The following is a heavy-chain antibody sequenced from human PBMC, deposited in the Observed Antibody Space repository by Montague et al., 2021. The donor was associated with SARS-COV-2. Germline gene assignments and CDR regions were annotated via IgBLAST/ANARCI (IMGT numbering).Heavy chain of an antibody. CDR2: INNSGST. V-gene: IGHV4-34*01. CDR1: GASFSAYN. D-gene: IGHD3-10*01. Sequence: SETLSLTCAVYGASFSAYNWSWICKRQGTGMEWIGEINNSGSTHYNPSLKSRVTISVDTSKNKFSLKLRSVTAADTAVYYCARGTEYGSGIYSHYYYDHGGQGTLVTVSS. J-gene: IGHJ4*02. CDR3: ARGTEYGSGIYSHYYYDH.